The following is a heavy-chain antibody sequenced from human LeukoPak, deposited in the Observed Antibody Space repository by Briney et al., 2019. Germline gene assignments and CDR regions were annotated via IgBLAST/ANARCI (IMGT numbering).Heavy chain of an antibody. CDR2: ISSSGDTI. CDR3: ARFGSRNSSSWYANY. D-gene: IGHD6-13*01. J-gene: IGHJ4*02. Sequence: GGSLRLSCAASGFTFSDYYMSWIRQAPGKGLEWISYISSSGDTIFYADSVKGRFTISRDNAKNSLYLQMNSLRADDTAVYYCARFGSRNSSSWYANYWGQGTLVTVSS. V-gene: IGHV3-11*04. CDR1: GFTFSDYY.